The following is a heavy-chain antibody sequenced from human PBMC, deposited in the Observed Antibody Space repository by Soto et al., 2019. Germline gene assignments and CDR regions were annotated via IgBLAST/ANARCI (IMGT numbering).Heavy chain of an antibody. J-gene: IGHJ4*02. D-gene: IGHD5-18*01. CDR1: GYSISSGYY. CDR2: IYHSGST. Sequence: PSETLSLTCAVSGYSISSGYYWGWIRQPPGKGLEWIGSIYHSGSTYYNPSLKSRVTISVDTSKNQFSLKLSSVTAADTAVYYCARDQRGYSSGEWGQGTLVTVSS. CDR3: ARDQRGYSSGE. V-gene: IGHV4-38-2*02.